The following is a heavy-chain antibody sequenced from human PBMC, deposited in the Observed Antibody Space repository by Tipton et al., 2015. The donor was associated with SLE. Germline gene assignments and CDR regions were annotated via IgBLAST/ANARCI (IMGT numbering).Heavy chain of an antibody. J-gene: IGHJ4*02. CDR2: FSHSTTT. Sequence: TLSLTCTVSGGSISSYYWDWIRQPPGKGLEWIGSFSHSTTTYYNPSLESRVSMSVDTSKNQFSLKLSSVTAADTAVYYCARGDTYTGPLYFDSWGQGTLVTVSS. D-gene: IGHD3-16*01. CDR3: ARGDTYTGPLYFDS. CDR1: GGSISSYY. V-gene: IGHV4-38-2*02.